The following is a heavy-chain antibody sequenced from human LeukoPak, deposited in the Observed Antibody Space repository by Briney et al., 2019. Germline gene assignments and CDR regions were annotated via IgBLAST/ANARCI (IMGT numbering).Heavy chain of an antibody. J-gene: IGHJ4*02. CDR1: GYTFTIYD. Sequence: GASVTVSCKASGYTFTIYDINWVRQATGQGLEWMGWMNPNSGNTGYAQKFQGRVTITRNTSISTAYMELSSLRSEDTAVYYCARMSRQQDFDYWGQGTLVTVSS. D-gene: IGHD6-13*01. V-gene: IGHV1-8*03. CDR3: ARMSRQQDFDY. CDR2: MNPNSGNT.